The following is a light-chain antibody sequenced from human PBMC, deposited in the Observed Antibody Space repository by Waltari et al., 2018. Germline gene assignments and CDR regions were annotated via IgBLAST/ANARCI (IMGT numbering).Light chain of an antibody. Sequence: QSVLTQPPSASGTPGQRVTISCSGSSSNIRSYTGNWYQQLPGTAPKLLIYSNNQRPSGVPDRFSGSKSGTSASLAISGLQSEDEADYYCAAWDDSLNGWVFGGGTKLTVL. J-gene: IGLJ3*02. CDR1: SSNIRSYT. V-gene: IGLV1-44*01. CDR2: SNN. CDR3: AAWDDSLNGWV.